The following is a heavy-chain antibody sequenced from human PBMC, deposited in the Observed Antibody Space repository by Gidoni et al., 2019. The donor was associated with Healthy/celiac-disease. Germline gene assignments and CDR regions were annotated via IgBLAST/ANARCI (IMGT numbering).Heavy chain of an antibody. D-gene: IGHD1-26*01. Sequence: EVQLVASGGGLVQPGGSLRLSCAASGFTLSSYAMSWVRQAPGQGLEGVSAISGSGGSTYYADSVKGRFTISRDNSKNTLYLQMNSLRAEDTAVYYCAKGGVVGDAFDIWGQGTMVTVSS. CDR1: GFTLSSYA. V-gene: IGHV3-23*04. CDR3: AKGGVVGDAFDI. J-gene: IGHJ3*02. CDR2: ISGSGGST.